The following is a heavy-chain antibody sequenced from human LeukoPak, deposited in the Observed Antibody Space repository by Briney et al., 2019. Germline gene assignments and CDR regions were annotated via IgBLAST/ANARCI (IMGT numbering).Heavy chain of an antibody. D-gene: IGHD2-15*01. Sequence: SVKVSCKASGGTFSNYVITWVRQAPGQGLEWMGRIIPMSGVTNYAQKFQGRVTITTDESTSTAYMELSSLRSEDTAVYYCARRGKDSPYYYYYMDVWGKGTTVTVSS. CDR1: GGTFSNYV. J-gene: IGHJ6*03. CDR3: ARRGKDSPYYYYYMDV. V-gene: IGHV1-69*05. CDR2: IIPMSGVT.